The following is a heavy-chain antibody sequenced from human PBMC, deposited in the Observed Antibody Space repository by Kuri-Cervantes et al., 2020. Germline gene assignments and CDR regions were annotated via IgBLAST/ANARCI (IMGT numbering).Heavy chain of an antibody. D-gene: IGHD4-17*01. CDR2: ISSSSSTI. V-gene: IGHV3-48*02. Sequence: LSLTCAASGFTFSSYSMNWVRQAPGKGLEWVSYISSSSSTIYYADYVKGRFTISRDNARNSLYLQMNSLRDEDTAVYYCAREERQYGDYVFDYWGQGTLVTVSS. CDR1: GFTFSSYS. J-gene: IGHJ4*02. CDR3: AREERQYGDYVFDY.